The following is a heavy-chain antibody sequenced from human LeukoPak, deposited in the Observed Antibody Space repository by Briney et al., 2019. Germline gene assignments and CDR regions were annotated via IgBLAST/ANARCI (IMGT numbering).Heavy chain of an antibody. CDR1: GYTFTNYG. Sequence: ASVKVSCKASGYTFTNYGMSWVRQAPGQGLEWMGWISAKNGNKDYAQKFQGRVTMAVDTSTSTAYMELRSLRSDDTAVYYCARRIVGGHLGDYWGQGNLVTVSS. V-gene: IGHV1-18*01. CDR3: ARRIVGGHLGDY. D-gene: IGHD1-26*01. CDR2: ISAKNGNK. J-gene: IGHJ4*02.